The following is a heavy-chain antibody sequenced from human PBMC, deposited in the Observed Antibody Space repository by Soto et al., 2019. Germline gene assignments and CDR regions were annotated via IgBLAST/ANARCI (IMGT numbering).Heavy chain of an antibody. CDR2: INPNSGGT. Sequence: ASVKVSCKASGYTFTGYYMHWVRQAPGQGLEWMGWINPNSGGTNYAQKFQGWVTMNRDTSISKAYMELGRLRSDDTAVYYCARAHPDYYGSGSYLTNWFDPWGQGTLVTVSS. D-gene: IGHD3-10*01. J-gene: IGHJ5*02. V-gene: IGHV1-2*04. CDR1: GYTFTGYY. CDR3: ARAHPDYYGSGSYLTNWFDP.